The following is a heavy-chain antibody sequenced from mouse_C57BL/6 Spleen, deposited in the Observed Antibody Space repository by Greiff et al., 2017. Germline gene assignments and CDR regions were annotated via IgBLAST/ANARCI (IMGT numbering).Heavy chain of an antibody. Sequence: QVQLQQPGAELVKPGASVKLSCKASGYTFTSYWMQWVKQRPGQGLEWIGEIDPSDSYTNYNQKFKGKATLTVDTSSSTAYMQLSSLTSKDSAVYYCARKSYYYCSSYGARDYWGQGTSVTVSS. J-gene: IGHJ4*01. V-gene: IGHV1-50*01. D-gene: IGHD1-1*01. CDR1: GYTFTSYW. CDR3: ARKSYYYCSSYGARDY. CDR2: IDPSDSYT.